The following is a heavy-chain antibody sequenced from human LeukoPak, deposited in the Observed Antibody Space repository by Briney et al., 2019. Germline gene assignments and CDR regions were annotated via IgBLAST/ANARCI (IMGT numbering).Heavy chain of an antibody. D-gene: IGHD5-18*01. Sequence: PSETLSLTCTVSGYSISSGYFWGWIRQPPGKGLEWIAIIHSGESPYYSPSLEGRVTMAIDTSKNQLSLKLNSVTAADTALYYCARENGYRYDYWGQGTLVTVSS. CDR2: IHSGESP. CDR3: ARENGYRYDY. CDR1: GYSISSGYF. V-gene: IGHV4-38-2*02. J-gene: IGHJ4*02.